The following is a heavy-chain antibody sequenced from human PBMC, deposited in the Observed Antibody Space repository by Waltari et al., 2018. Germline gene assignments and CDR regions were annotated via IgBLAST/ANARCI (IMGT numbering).Heavy chain of an antibody. V-gene: IGHV3-48*01. Sequence: EVQLVESGGGLVQPGGSLRLSCAASGFTFSSYSMNWVRQAPGKGLEWVSYISSSSSTIYYADSVKGRFTISRDNAKNSLYLQMNSLRAEDTAVYYCARRPRNAFDIWGQGTMVTVSS. CDR2: ISSSSSTI. J-gene: IGHJ3*02. CDR1: GFTFSSYS. CDR3: ARRPRNAFDI.